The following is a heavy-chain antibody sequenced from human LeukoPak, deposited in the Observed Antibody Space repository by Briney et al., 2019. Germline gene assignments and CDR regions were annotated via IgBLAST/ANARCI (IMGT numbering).Heavy chain of an antibody. CDR3: ADSSLGWFDP. D-gene: IGHD3-22*01. CDR2: ISDSGGRT. Sequence: PGGSLRLSCAASGFTFSTYAMNWVRQAPGKGLEWVSVISDSGGRTYYADSVKGRFTISRDNSKNTLYLQMNSLRAEDTAVYYCADSSLGWFDPWGQGTLVTVSS. J-gene: IGHJ5*02. V-gene: IGHV3-23*01. CDR1: GFTFSTYA.